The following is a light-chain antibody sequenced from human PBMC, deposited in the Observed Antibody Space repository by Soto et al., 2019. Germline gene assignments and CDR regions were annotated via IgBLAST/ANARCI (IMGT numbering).Light chain of an antibody. CDR3: PAWEDNLGPGV. J-gene: IGLJ3*02. CDR1: GSNIGTFY. V-gene: IGLV1-47*02. CDR2: ANN. Sequence: QSVLTQSPSTSATPGQGVSISCSGGGSNIGTFYVSWYQHVPGTAPRLLIYANNQRPSGVPDRFSGSKSGTSASLAISGLRSEDEAYNNGPAWEDNLGPGVFAGGPRPTV.